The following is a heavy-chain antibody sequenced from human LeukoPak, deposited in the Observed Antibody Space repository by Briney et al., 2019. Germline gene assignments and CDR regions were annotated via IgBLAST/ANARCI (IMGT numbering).Heavy chain of an antibody. CDR1: GFAFDDHT. V-gene: IGHV3-43*01. J-gene: IGHJ4*02. CDR2: ISWEGSTT. CDR3: AKARSSSWSYLES. Sequence: GGSLRLSCATSGFAFDDHTMHWVRQLPGKGLEWLCLISWEGSTTYYADSVKDRLTISRDTSKNSLYLQMNSLRTGDTALYYCAKARSSSWSYLESWGQGTLVTVSS. D-gene: IGHD6-13*01.